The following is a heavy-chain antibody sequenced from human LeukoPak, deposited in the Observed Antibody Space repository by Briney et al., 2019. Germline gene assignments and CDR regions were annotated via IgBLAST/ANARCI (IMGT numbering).Heavy chain of an antibody. CDR3: ARLGILYYYYMDV. CDR1: GGSISSSSYY. CDR2: IYYSGST. J-gene: IGHJ6*03. Sequence: SETLSHTCTVSGGSISSSSYYCGWIRQPPGKGLEWIGSIYYSGSTYYNPSLKSRVTISVDTSKNQFSLKLSSVTAADTAVYYCARLGILYYYYMDVWGKGTTVTVSS. V-gene: IGHV4-39*01. D-gene: IGHD1-14*01.